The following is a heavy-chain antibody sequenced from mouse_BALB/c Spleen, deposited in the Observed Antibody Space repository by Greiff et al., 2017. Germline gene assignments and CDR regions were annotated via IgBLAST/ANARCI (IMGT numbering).Heavy chain of an antibody. CDR2: IDPENGNT. CDR1: GFNIKDYY. V-gene: IGHV14-1*02. J-gene: IGHJ1*01. CDR3: AHYYGSSDVYWYFDV. Sequence: VQLKQSGAELVRPGALVKLSCKASGFNIKDYYMHWVKQRPEQGLEWIGWIDPENGNTIYDPKFQGKASITADTSSNTAYLQLSSLTSEDTAVYYCAHYYGSSDVYWYFDVWGAGTTVTVSS. D-gene: IGHD1-1*01.